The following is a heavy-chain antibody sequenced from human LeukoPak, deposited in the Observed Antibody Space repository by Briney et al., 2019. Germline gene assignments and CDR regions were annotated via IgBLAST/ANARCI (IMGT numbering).Heavy chain of an antibody. J-gene: IGHJ4*02. CDR2: IYTTGST. CDR1: GGSINSYY. Sequence: SETLSLTCTVSGGSINSYYWSWIRQPAGRGLEWIGRIYTTGSTNYNPSLKSRVTISVDTSKNQFSLKLSSVTAADTAVYYCARDRSGYYDSSGYYHVFDYWGQGTLVTVSS. CDR3: ARDRSGYYDSSGYYHVFDY. V-gene: IGHV4-4*07. D-gene: IGHD3-22*01.